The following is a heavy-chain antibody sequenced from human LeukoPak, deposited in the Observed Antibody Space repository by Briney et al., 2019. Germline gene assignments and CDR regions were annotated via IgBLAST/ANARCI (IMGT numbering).Heavy chain of an antibody. CDR3: ARGIRWDDGDYIDAYYFDS. D-gene: IGHD4-17*01. J-gene: IGHJ4*02. CDR1: GDSFSKDY. Sequence: PSETLSLTCSVSGDSFSKDYWTWIRQPPRQGVEWVVYIYYSGSTNFNTSLMSRFSISVATSKNQSFLKLSSVTAADTAVYYCARGIRWDDGDYIDAYYFDSWGQGTQVTDSP. CDR2: IYYSGST. V-gene: IGHV4-59*01.